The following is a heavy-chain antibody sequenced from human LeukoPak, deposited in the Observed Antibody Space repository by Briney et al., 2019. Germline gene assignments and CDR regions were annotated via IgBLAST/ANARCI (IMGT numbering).Heavy chain of an antibody. V-gene: IGHV3-74*01. CDR2: ISSDGSST. D-gene: IGHD6-19*01. CDR1: GLTFSSYW. CDR3: TRVWLDSSGCCLFDR. J-gene: IGHJ4*02. Sequence: PGGSLRLSCAVSGLTFSSYWMHWVRQAPGKGLVWGSRISSDGSSTTYADSVKGRFTISRDNARNTLYLQMNSLRAEDTAVYYCTRVWLDSSGCCLFDRWGQGTLVTVSS.